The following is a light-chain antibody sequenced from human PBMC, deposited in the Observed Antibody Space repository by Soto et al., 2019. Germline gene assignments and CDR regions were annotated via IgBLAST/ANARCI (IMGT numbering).Light chain of an antibody. CDR2: EVS. Sequence: QSALTQPRSVSGSPGQSVTVSCIGTSSDVGDYNSVSWYQQHPGKAPKLMIYEVSNRPSGVSNRFSGSKSGNTASLTISGLQAEDEADYYCSSYTSSSTLVFGTGTRSPS. V-gene: IGLV2-14*01. CDR3: SSYTSSSTLV. CDR1: SSDVGDYNS. J-gene: IGLJ1*01.